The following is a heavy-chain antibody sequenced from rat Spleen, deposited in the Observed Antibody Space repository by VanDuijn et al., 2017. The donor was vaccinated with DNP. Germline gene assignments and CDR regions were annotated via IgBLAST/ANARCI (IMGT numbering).Heavy chain of an antibody. CDR1: GFTFSNYG. V-gene: IGHV5-19*01. CDR2: ISPSGGST. Sequence: EVQLVESGGGLVQPGRSLKLSCAASGFTFSNYGMHWIRQAPTKGLEWVASISPSGGSTYYRDSVKGRFTISRDFAKSTLYLQMDSLRSEDSATYYCTTRGNYGGYDYWGHGTSVTVSS. CDR3: TTRGNYGGYDY. J-gene: IGHJ4*01. D-gene: IGHD1-11*01.